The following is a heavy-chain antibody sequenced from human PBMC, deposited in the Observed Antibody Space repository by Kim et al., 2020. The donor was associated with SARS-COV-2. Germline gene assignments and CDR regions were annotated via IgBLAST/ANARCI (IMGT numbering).Heavy chain of an antibody. J-gene: IGHJ4*02. V-gene: IGHV4-34*01. CDR1: GGSFSGYY. CDR2: INHSGST. D-gene: IGHD6-6*01. CDR3: ATYSSSVVFDY. Sequence: SETLSLTCAVYGGSFSGYYWSWIRQPPGKGLEWIGEINHSGSTNYNPSLKSRVTISVDTSKNQFSLKLSSVTAADTAVYYCATYSSSVVFDYWGQGTLVTVSS.